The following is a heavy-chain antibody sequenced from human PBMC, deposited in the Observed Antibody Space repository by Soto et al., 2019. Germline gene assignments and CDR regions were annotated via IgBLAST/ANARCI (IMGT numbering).Heavy chain of an antibody. D-gene: IGHD2-2*02. J-gene: IGHJ6*02. V-gene: IGHV1-18*04. CDR3: SRAGYCTSASCYNHYYDGMDI. CDR2: IGVYNGKT. CDR1: GYTFTKYG. Sequence: QEQLVQSGGEVKKPGASVRVSCKASGYTFTKYGITWVRQAPGQGLEWMGWIGVYNGKTNYARKLQGRVIMTADTSASTADMELRSLNSDDAAVYYFSRAGYCTSASCYNHYYDGMDIWGQGTTVSVSS.